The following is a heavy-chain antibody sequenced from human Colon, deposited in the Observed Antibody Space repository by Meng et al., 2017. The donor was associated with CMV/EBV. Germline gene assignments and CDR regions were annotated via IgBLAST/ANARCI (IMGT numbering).Heavy chain of an antibody. V-gene: IGHV3-23*01. CDR2: ISGSGSTT. D-gene: IGHD2-2*01. CDR3: ARGYGPAAIIDF. CDR1: GFTLRNSA. J-gene: IGHJ4*02. Sequence: GESLKISCAASGFTLRNSAMTWVRQAPGKGLEWVSSISGSGSTTYYADSVKGRFSISRDNSKNSLSLQMNNLRGEDSAVYYCARGYGPAAIIDFWGQGTLVTVSS.